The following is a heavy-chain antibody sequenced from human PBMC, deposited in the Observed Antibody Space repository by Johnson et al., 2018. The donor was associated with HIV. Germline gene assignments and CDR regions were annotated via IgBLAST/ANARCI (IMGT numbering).Heavy chain of an antibody. CDR1: GFTFSSYG. CDR3: AREEGSGEPPNAFDI. J-gene: IGHJ3*02. Sequence: QVQLVESGGGVVQPGGSLRLSCAASGFTFSSYGMHWVRQAPGKGLEWVAVISYDGSNNYYADSVKGRFTISRDNSKNTLYLQMNSLRAEDTAVYYCAREEGSGEPPNAFDIWGQGTMVTVSS. CDR2: ISYDGSNN. V-gene: IGHV3-30*19. D-gene: IGHD3-16*01.